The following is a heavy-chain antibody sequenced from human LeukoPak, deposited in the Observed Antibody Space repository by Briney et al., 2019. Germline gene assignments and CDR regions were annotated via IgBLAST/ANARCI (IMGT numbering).Heavy chain of an antibody. CDR3: ASSGYSGYDFYYMDV. V-gene: IGHV4-39*01. Sequence: PSETLSLTCTVSGGSISSSSYYWGWIRQPPGKELEWIGSIYYSGSTYYNPSLKSRVTISVDTSKNQFSLKLSSVTAADTAVYYCASSGYSGYDFYYMDVWGKGTTVTISS. J-gene: IGHJ6*03. CDR2: IYYSGST. CDR1: GGSISSSSYY. D-gene: IGHD5-12*01.